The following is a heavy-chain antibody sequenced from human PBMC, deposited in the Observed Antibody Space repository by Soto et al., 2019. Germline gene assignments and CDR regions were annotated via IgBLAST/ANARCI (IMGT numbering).Heavy chain of an antibody. CDR1: GFAFSSYW. D-gene: IGHD6-19*01. J-gene: IGHJ4*02. CDR3: IKASTVAGVGGYR. V-gene: IGHV3-74*01. CDR2: ISSDGRNA. Sequence: EVQLVESGGGLVQPGGSLRLSCAASGFAFSSYWMPWVRQVPGKGPVWVSRISSDGRNATYADSVKGRFTISRDNAKNTLHLQMNGLTDEDTAVYYCIKASTVAGVGGYRWGQGTLVTVSS.